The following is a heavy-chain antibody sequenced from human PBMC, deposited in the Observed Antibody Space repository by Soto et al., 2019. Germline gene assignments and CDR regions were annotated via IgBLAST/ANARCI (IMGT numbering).Heavy chain of an antibody. CDR3: ANDSGSHNLYNPRYSYYGMDV. D-gene: IGHD3-10*01. J-gene: IGHJ6*02. CDR1: GFTFSSYA. Sequence: GGSLRLSCSASGFTFSSYAMHWVRQAPGKGLEYVSAISSNGGSTYYADSVKGRFTISRDNSKNTLYLQMNSLRAEDTAVYYCANDSGSHNLYNPRYSYYGMDVWGQGTTVTVS. CDR2: ISSNGGST. V-gene: IGHV3-64*04.